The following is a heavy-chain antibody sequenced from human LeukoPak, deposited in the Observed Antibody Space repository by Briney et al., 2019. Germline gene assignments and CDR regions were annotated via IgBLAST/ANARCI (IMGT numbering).Heavy chain of an antibody. J-gene: IGHJ5*02. D-gene: IGHD3-3*01. CDR3: ARLRFLEWLFPWFDP. Sequence: SETLSLTCTVSGGSISSYYWSWIRQPPGKGLEWVGYISYSGSTKYNPSLKSRATISVDASKNQLSLKLTSVTAADTAVYYCARLRFLEWLFPWFDPWGQGILVTVSS. CDR2: ISYSGST. CDR1: GGSISSYY. V-gene: IGHV4-59*08.